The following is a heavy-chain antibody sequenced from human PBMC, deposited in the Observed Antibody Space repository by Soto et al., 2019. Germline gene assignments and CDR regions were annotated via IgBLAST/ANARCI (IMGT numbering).Heavy chain of an antibody. J-gene: IGHJ4*02. CDR2: IYYSGST. CDR3: ARATSGYRYGY. V-gene: IGHV4-59*01. D-gene: IGHD6-13*01. Sequence: SETLSLTCTVSGGSISSYYWSWIRQPPGKGLEWIGYIYYSGSTNYSPSLKSRVTISVDTSKNQFSLKLSSVTAADTAVYYCARATSGYRYGYWGQGTLVTVSS. CDR1: GGSISSYY.